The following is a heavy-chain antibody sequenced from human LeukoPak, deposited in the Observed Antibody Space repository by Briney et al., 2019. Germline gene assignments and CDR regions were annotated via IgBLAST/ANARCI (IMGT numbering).Heavy chain of an antibody. D-gene: IGHD1-26*01. J-gene: IGHJ4*02. Sequence: PGGSLRLSCAASGFTFSSYAMHWVRQAPGKGLEWVAVISYDGSNKYYADSVKGRFTISRDNSKNTLYLQMNSLRAEDTAVYYCAKNDVGPPGSSLIVGATTVFDYWGQGTLVTVSS. CDR3: AKNDVGPPGSSLIVGATTVFDY. CDR1: GFTFSSYA. V-gene: IGHV3-30-3*01. CDR2: ISYDGSNK.